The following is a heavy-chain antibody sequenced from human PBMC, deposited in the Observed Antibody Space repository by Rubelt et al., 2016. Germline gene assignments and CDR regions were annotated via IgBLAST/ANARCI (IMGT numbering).Heavy chain of an antibody. V-gene: IGHV1-2*06. CDR3: ARRGLDYYDSSGDY. D-gene: IGHD3-22*01. CDR1: GYTFTGYY. J-gene: IGHJ4*02. CDR2: INPNSGGT. Sequence: QVQLVQSGSELKKPGASVKVSCKASGYTFTGYYMHWVRQAPGQGLEWMGRINPNSGGTNDGPEFQGRVTMTRETSISTAYMELRRLRSDETAVYYCARRGLDYYDSSGDYWGQGTLVTVSS.